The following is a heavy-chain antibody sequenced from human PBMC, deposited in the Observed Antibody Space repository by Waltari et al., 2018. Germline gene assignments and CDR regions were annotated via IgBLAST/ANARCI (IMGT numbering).Heavy chain of an antibody. V-gene: IGHV3-74*03. D-gene: IGHD7-27*01. J-gene: IGHJ4*02. CDR2: IERDESRT. Sequence: VQLVESGGALVQPGGARRLSCATSGFTFSRYWRHWVSQAPGKGLMWVSHIERDESRTTYADSVKGRFTISRDNAKNTVYLQMNSLRDEDTAVYYCVRDEPGDGLDYWGQGTLVTVSS. CDR1: GFTFSRYW. CDR3: VRDEPGDGLDY.